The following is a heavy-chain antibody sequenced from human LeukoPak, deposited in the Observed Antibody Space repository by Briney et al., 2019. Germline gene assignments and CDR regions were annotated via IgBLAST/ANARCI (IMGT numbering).Heavy chain of an antibody. V-gene: IGHV3-7*01. D-gene: IGHD2-15*01. CDR1: GFTFSSYW. CDR2: IKQDGSEK. J-gene: IGHJ6*02. CDR3: ARVEVLVIDYYYGMDV. Sequence: GGSLRLSCAASGFTFSSYWMSWVRQAPGKGLEWVANIKQDGSEKYYVDSVKGRFTISRDNAKNSLYLQMNSLRAEDTAVYYCARVEVLVIDYYYGMDVWGQGTTVTVSS.